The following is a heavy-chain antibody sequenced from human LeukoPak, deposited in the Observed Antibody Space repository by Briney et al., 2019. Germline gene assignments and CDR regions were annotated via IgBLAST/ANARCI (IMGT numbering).Heavy chain of an antibody. CDR2: ISSGSSAI. CDR3: AKEGKTRNWNYYQAKPVY. CDR1: GFTFTTYS. V-gene: IGHV3-21*04. J-gene: IGHJ4*02. Sequence: GGSLRLSCEATGFTFTTYSMTWVRQAPGKGLEWVSIISSGSSAIFSADALKGRFTISRDDAKNLLYLDMNSLRAEDTAVYYCAKEGKTRNWNYYQAKPVYWGQGTLVTVSS. D-gene: IGHD1-7*01.